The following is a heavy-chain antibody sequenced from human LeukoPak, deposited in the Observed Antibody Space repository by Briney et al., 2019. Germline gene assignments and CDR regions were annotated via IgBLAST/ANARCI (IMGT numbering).Heavy chain of an antibody. V-gene: IGHV3-23*01. Sequence: GGSLRLSCAASGFSFRSHGMNWVRQAPGKGLEWVSGISPRGDITYYKDSVRGRFTISRDNFKNTVSLQLNSLRAEDTAMYYCAKDITIGGTPRDYFDYWGQGTLVTVSS. J-gene: IGHJ4*02. CDR1: GFSFRSHG. D-gene: IGHD3-3*01. CDR2: ISPRGDIT. CDR3: AKDITIGGTPRDYFDY.